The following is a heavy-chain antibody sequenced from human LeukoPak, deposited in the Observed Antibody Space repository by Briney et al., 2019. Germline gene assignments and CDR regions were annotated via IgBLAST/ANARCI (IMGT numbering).Heavy chain of an antibody. CDR3: ARVGGSGRSNPYYFDY. J-gene: IGHJ4*02. CDR1: GYTFTGYY. V-gene: IGHV1-2*02. CDR2: INPNSGGT. Sequence: ASVKVSCKASGYTFTGYYMHWVRQAPGQGLEWMGWINPNSGGTNYAQKFQGRVTMTRDTSISTAYMELSRLRSDDTAVYYCARVGGSGRSNPYYFDYWGQGTLVTVSS. D-gene: IGHD3-10*01.